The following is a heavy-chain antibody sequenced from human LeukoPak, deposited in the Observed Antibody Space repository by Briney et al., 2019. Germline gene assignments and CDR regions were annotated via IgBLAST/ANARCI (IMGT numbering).Heavy chain of an antibody. Sequence: GGSLRLSCAASGFTFSSYAMSWVRQAPGKGLEWVSAISGSGGSTYYADSVKGRFTISRDNRKNTVYLQMNSLRAEDTAVYYCARDDSSGYSFDYWGQGTLVTVSS. J-gene: IGHJ4*02. CDR1: GFTFSSYA. CDR2: ISGSGGST. D-gene: IGHD3-22*01. CDR3: ARDDSSGYSFDY. V-gene: IGHV3-23*01.